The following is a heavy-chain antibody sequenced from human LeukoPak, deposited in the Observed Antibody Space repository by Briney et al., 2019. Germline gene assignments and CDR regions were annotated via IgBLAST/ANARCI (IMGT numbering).Heavy chain of an antibody. D-gene: IGHD3-10*01. CDR3: AKDPSLTMVRGVIDY. CDR2: ISGSGGST. J-gene: IGHJ4*02. V-gene: IGHV3-23*01. CDR1: GFTFSSYA. Sequence: GGSLRLSCAASGFTFSSYAMSWVRQAPGKGLEWVSAISGSGGSTYYADSVKGRFTISRDNFKNTLYLQMNSLRAEDTAVYYCAKDPSLTMVRGVIDYWGQGTLVTVSS.